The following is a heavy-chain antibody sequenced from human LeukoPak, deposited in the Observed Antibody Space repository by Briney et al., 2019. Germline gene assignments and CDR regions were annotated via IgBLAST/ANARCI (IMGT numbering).Heavy chain of an antibody. CDR2: IYYSGST. CDR1: GGSISSYY. CDR3: ASYGSGSYYRADWFDP. D-gene: IGHD3-10*01. V-gene: IGHV4-59*01. Sequence: PSETLSLTCTVSGGSISSYYWSWLRQPPGKGLEWIGYIYYSGSTNYNPSLKSRVTISVDTSKNQFSLKLSSVTAADTAVYYCASYGSGSYYRADWFDPWGQGTLVTVSS. J-gene: IGHJ5*02.